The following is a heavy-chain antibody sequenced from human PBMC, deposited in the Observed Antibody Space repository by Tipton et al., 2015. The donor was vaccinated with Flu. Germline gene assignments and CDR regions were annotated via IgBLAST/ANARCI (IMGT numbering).Heavy chain of an antibody. D-gene: IGHD3-3*01. V-gene: IGHV3-11*01. CDR2: INSSGTTI. CDR1: GFTFSDYY. CDR3: ARDHLPSITVLGEITDYFGMAV. J-gene: IGHJ6*02. Sequence: SLRLSCAASGFTFSDYYMSWIRQLPGKGLEWVSHINSSGTTINYADSVKGRFTISRDNAKNSLYLQMNSLRAEDTAVYYCARDHLPSITVLGEITDYFGMAVWGQGTTVTVSS.